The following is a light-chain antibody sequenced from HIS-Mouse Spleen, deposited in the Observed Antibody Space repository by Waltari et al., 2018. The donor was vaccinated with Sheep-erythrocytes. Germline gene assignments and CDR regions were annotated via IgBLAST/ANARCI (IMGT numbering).Light chain of an antibody. V-gene: IGLV1-47*01. Sequence: QSVLTQPPSASGTPGQRVTISCSGRSSNIGSNYVYWYQQLPGTAPKLLIYRNNQRPAGGPDRFSGSKSGTSASLAISGLRSEDEADYYCAAWDDSLSGVVFGGGTKLTVL. CDR2: RNN. J-gene: IGLJ2*01. CDR1: SSNIGSNY. CDR3: AAWDDSLSGVV.